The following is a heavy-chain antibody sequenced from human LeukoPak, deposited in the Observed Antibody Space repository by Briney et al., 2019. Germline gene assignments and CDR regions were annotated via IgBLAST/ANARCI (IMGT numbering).Heavy chain of an antibody. CDR2: ISGSGGST. V-gene: IGHV3-23*01. CDR3: ARLPAYCSSTSCYVDY. J-gene: IGHJ4*02. CDR1: GFTFSSYA. Sequence: GGSLRLSCAASGFTFSSYAMSWVRQAPGKGLEWVSAISGSGGSTYYADSVKGRFTISRDNSKNTLYLQMNSLRAEDTAVFYCARLPAYCSSTSCYVDYWGQGTLVTVSS. D-gene: IGHD2-2*01.